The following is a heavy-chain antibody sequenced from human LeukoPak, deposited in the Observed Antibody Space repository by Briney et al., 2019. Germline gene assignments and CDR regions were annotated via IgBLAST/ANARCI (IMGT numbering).Heavy chain of an antibody. CDR1: GYTFTTYA. CDR3: ARGRSAGYSYGLSSYYFDY. V-gene: IGHV7-4-1*02. Sequence: ASVKVSCKASGYTFTTYAMNWVRQAPGQGLEWMGWINTNTGNPTYAQGFTGRFVLSLDTSVSTAYLQINSLKAEDTAVYYCARGRSAGYSYGLSSYYFDYWGQGSLVTVSS. J-gene: IGHJ4*02. CDR2: INTNTGNP. D-gene: IGHD5-18*01.